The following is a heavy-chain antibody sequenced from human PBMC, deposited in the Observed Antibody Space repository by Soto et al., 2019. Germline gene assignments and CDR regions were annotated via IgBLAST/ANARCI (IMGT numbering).Heavy chain of an antibody. V-gene: IGHV3-23*01. J-gene: IGHJ6*02. CDR2: ITGIGATT. CDR3: AKSAGSWSRYYYGMDV. Sequence: GGSLRLSCAASGFTFSSYAMNWVRQAPGKGLEWVSSITGIGATTYYADSVKGRFTISRDNSKNTLYLQMNSLRGEDTALYYCAKSAGSWSRYYYGMDVWGQGTTVTVSS. CDR1: GFTFSSYA. D-gene: IGHD6-13*01.